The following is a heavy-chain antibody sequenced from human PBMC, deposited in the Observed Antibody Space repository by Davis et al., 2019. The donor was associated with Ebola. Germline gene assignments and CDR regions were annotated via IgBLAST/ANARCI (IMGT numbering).Heavy chain of an antibody. V-gene: IGHV1-69*13. CDR2: IIPIFGTA. D-gene: IGHD1-1*01. J-gene: IGHJ4*02. CDR1: GYTFTSYG. CDR3: ARDVRGITGPSEY. Sequence: SVKVSCKASGYTFTSYGISWVRQAPGQGLEWMGGIIPIFGTANYAQKFQGRVTITADESTSTAYMELSSLRSDDTARYYCARDVRGITGPSEYWGQGTLVTVSS.